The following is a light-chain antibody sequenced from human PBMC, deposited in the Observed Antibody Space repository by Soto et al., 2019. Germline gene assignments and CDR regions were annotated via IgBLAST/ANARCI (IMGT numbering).Light chain of an antibody. CDR2: GNN. V-gene: IGLV1-44*01. CDR1: GSSIGTNT. Sequence: QLVLTQPPSASGTPGQRVTISCSGSGSSIGTNTVNWYRQLPGTAPKLLIYGNNQRPSGFPDRFSGCKSGTSASLAISGLQSEDEAEYYCAAWDGSLNNVLFGGGTKLTVL. J-gene: IGLJ2*01. CDR3: AAWDGSLNNVL.